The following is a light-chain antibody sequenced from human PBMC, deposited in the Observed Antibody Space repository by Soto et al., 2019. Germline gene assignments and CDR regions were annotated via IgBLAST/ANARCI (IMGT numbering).Light chain of an antibody. CDR2: GAS. CDR1: QSIGPNY. Sequence: EIVLRQSPGTLSLSPGEKAILSCRASQSIGPNYLAWYQQKPGQAPRLLIYGASSRATGSPDRFSGSGSGTDFTLTISRREAEDYAVYFYHQQGSSCTWTFGQGTKVDIK. V-gene: IGKV3-20*01. J-gene: IGKJ1*01. CDR3: HQQGSSCTWT.